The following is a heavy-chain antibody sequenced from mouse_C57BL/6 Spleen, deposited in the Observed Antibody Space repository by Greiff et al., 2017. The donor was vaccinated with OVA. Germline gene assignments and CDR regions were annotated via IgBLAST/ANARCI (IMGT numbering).Heavy chain of an antibody. CDR1: GYTFTSYG. V-gene: IGHV1-81*01. Sequence: VQLQQSGAELARPGASVKLSCKASGYTFTSYGISWVKQRPGQGLEWIGEIYPRSGNTYYNEKFKGKATLTADKSSSTAYMELRSLTSEDSAVYFCARLGDSSGYEDFDYWGQGTTLTVSS. D-gene: IGHD3-2*02. J-gene: IGHJ2*01. CDR3: ARLGDSSGYEDFDY. CDR2: IYPRSGNT.